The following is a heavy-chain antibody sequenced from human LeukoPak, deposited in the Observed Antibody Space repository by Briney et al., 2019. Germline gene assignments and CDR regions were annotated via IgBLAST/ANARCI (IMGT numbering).Heavy chain of an antibody. V-gene: IGHV3-30*02. Sequence: GGSLRLSCAASRFTFSSYGMHWVRQAPGKGLGWVAYIQYDGSNEQYADSVKGRFSTSRDSSKNILYLQMNSLRAEDSAVYYCAKDRCSNGVGCYYYYMDVWGKGTTVTISS. CDR3: AKDRCSNGVGCYYYYMDV. J-gene: IGHJ6*03. D-gene: IGHD2-8*01. CDR1: RFTFSSYG. CDR2: IQYDGSNE.